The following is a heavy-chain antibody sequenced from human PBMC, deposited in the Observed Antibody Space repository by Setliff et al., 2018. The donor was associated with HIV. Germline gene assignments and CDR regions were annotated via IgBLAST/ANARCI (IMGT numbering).Heavy chain of an antibody. CDR2: MTHTRDF. V-gene: IGHV4-34*01. Sequence: PSETLSLTCAVYGGSFSGYHWTWIRQPPGKGLQWIREMTHTRDFRYNPSLRGRLTMSVDISKNQFSLKLTSVAVADTAVYYCARGAAVARRFDSWGQGMLVTVSS. J-gene: IGHJ5*02. CDR3: ARGAAVARRFDS. D-gene: IGHD6-19*01. CDR1: GGSFSGYH.